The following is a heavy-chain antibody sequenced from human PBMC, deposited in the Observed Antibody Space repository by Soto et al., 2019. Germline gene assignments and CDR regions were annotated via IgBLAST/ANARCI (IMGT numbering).Heavy chain of an antibody. CDR2: ISHEGSAQ. J-gene: IGHJ4*02. CDR3: AKEGTPRVSRWDDY. CDR1: GFVFREHG. Sequence: ESGGGVAQPGGSLRLSCAGSGFVFREHGFDWFRQAPGKGLEWVGVISHEGSAQFYADSVRGRFTVSRDNSKNMVYLRMNSLRPEDTAMYHCAKEGTPRVSRWDDYWGQGTRVIVSS. V-gene: IGHV3-30*18. D-gene: IGHD1-26*01.